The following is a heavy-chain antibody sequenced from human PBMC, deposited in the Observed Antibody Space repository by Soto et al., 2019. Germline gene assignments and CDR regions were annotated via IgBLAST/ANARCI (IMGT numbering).Heavy chain of an antibody. CDR1: GGTFSSYA. Sequence: QVQLVQSGAEVKKPGSSVNVSCKASGGTFSSYAISWVRQAPGQGLEWMGGILPIFGTANYAQKFQGRVTMTEDDSRSPAYMELSSLRSEDTAVYYCARVSYGALDYWGQGTLVTVAS. V-gene: IGHV1-69*12. CDR2: ILPIFGTA. D-gene: IGHD3-16*01. J-gene: IGHJ4*02. CDR3: ARVSYGALDY.